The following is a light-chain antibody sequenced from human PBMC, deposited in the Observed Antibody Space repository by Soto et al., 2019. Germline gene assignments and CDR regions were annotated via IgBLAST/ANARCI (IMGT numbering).Light chain of an antibody. J-gene: IGKJ1*01. V-gene: IGKV1-5*01. CDR3: QHYEATPWT. CDR1: QNINNW. CDR2: AAS. Sequence: DIQMTQSHSTLSASVVDRVTIACRASQNINNWLAWYKQKPGKAPKLLIYAASSLESGVPSRFSGSRSGTEFTLTISSLQPDDCATYFCQHYEATPWTFGQGTKVELK.